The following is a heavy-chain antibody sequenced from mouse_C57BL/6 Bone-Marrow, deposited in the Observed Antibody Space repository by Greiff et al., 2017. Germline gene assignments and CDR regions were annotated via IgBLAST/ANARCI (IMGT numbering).Heavy chain of an antibody. D-gene: IGHD2-14*01. CDR1: GYTFTSYW. CDR3: ASTPGVRLDY. Sequence: QVQLQQPGAELVMPGASVKLSCKASGYTFTSYWMHWVKQRPGQGLEWIGEIDPSDSYTNYNQKFKGKSTLTVDKSSSTAYMQLSSLTSEDSAVYYCASTPGVRLDYWGQGTTRTGSS. V-gene: IGHV1-69*01. J-gene: IGHJ2*01. CDR2: IDPSDSYT.